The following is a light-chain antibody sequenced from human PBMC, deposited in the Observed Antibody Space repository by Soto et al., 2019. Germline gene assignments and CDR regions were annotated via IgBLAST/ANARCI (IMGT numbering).Light chain of an antibody. J-gene: IGLJ1*01. V-gene: IGLV2-8*01. CDR3: SSYVGTNSHV. CDR2: EVY. CDR1: SSDVGGYNY. Sequence: QSVLTQPPSASGSPGQSVTISCTGTSSDVGGYNYVSWYQHHPGKAPKLIIYEVYKRPSGVPDRFSGSKSGNTAALTVSGLQAEDEADYYCSSYVGTNSHVFGTGTKVTVL.